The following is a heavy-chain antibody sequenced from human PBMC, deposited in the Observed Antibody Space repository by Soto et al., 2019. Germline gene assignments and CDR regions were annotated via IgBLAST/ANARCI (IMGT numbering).Heavy chain of an antibody. Sequence: PSETLSLTCSVSGGSISGGDYSWSWIRQTPSKGLELIGYSWSAERIFSSPSLKSRVIISADRSKNQISLRLTSVTPADTAVYYCARASGDYGNYFFDSWGQGILVTVSS. CDR2: SWSAERI. J-gene: IGHJ4*02. D-gene: IGHD4-17*01. CDR3: ARASGDYGNYFFDS. CDR1: GGSISGGDYS. V-gene: IGHV4-30-2*01.